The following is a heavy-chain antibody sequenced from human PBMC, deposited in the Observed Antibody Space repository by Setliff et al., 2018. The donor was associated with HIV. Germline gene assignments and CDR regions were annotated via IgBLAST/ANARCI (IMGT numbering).Heavy chain of an antibody. D-gene: IGHD5-18*01. CDR3: TRDKGYAFDI. CDR1: GFTFSDAW. CDR2: IRSEGYGGTT. Sequence: PGGSLRLSCAAPGFTFSDAWMSWVRQAPGKGLDWVAFIRSEGYGGTTENAASVKDRFTVSRDDSKSIAYLQINSLKTEDTAVYYCTRDKGYAFDIWGQGTMVTVSS. J-gene: IGHJ3*02. V-gene: IGHV3-49*04.